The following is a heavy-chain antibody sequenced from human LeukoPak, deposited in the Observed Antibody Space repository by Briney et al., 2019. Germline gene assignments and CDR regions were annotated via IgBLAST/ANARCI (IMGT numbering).Heavy chain of an antibody. CDR2: ISGSGDDT. CDR3: ARGAEVMDV. V-gene: IGHV3-23*01. Sequence: GGSLRLSCVASGFTFSYYAMSWVRQAPGKGLEWVSTISGSGDDTYYADSVKGRFTISRDNSKNTLYLQMNSLRAEDTAVYYCARGAEVMDVWGKGTTVTVSS. CDR1: GFTFSYYA. J-gene: IGHJ6*03.